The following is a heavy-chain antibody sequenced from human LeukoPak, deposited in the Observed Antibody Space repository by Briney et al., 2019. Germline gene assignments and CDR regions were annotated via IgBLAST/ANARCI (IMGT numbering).Heavy chain of an antibody. D-gene: IGHD3-10*02. CDR3: SKDSSGCLYGGDY. Sequence: PGGSLRLSCAASGFTVSSNYMSWVRQAPGKGLEWVSVIYSGGSTYYADSVKGRFTISRDNSKNTLYLQMNSLRAEDTAVYYCSKDSSGCLYGGDYWGQGTLVTVSS. CDR1: GFTVSSNY. V-gene: IGHV3-53*01. CDR2: IYSGGST. J-gene: IGHJ4*02.